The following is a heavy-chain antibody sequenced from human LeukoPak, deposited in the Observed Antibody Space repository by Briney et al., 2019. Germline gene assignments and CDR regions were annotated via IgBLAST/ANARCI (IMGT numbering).Heavy chain of an antibody. J-gene: IGHJ4*02. D-gene: IGHD3-3*01. CDR1: GGSISDYS. V-gene: IGHV4-59*01. CDR3: AREFSWSGFFDY. CDR2: IYYSGSA. Sequence: PSETLSLTCTVSGGSISDYSWSWIRQPPGKGLEWIGNIYYSGSANHNPSLKSRVTISRDTSKNQFSLKLSSVTAADTAVYYCAREFSWSGFFDYWGQGTLVTVSS.